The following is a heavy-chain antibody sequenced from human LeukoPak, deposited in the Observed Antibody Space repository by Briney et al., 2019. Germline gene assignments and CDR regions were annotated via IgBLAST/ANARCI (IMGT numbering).Heavy chain of an antibody. Sequence: ASVKVSCKASGYTFTGYYMHWVRQAPGQGLEWMGRINPNSGGTNYAQRFQGRVSMTRDTSISKAYMELNRLTSDDTAVYYCAREVSKYAYGDYAYWGQGTLVTVSS. CDR2: INPNSGGT. V-gene: IGHV1-2*06. D-gene: IGHD4-17*01. CDR1: GYTFTGYY. CDR3: AREVSKYAYGDYAY. J-gene: IGHJ4*02.